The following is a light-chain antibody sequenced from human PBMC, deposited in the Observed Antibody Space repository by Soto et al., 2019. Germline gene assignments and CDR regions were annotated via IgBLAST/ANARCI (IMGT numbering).Light chain of an antibody. V-gene: IGLV2-14*01. Sequence: QSVLTQPASVSGSPGQSITISCTGTSSDVGGYNYVSWYQQHPGKAPKLMIYDVSHRPSGVSDRFSGSKSGNTASLTISGLQAEDEADYYCSSYTSSSTPFYVFGPGTKVTVL. J-gene: IGLJ1*01. CDR2: DVS. CDR3: SSYTSSSTPFYV. CDR1: SSDVGGYNY.